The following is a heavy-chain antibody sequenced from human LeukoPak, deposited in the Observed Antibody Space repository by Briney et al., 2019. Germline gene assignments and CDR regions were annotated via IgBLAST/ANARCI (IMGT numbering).Heavy chain of an antibody. V-gene: IGHV3-48*03. CDR3: ARWGHSDYSSFPTKFDY. J-gene: IGHJ4*02. CDR2: IGGGDSQI. Sequence: GGSLRLSCAASGFTFSSFQITWVRQAPGKGLEWVSYIGGGDSQIFYADSVKGRFTISRDNAKNSLYLQMSSLRADDTAIYYCARWGHSDYSSFPTKFDYWGQGTLVTDSS. CDR1: GFTFSSFQ. D-gene: IGHD5-12*01.